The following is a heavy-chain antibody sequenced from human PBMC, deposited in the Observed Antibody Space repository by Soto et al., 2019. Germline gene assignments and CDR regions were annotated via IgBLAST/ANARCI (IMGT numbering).Heavy chain of an antibody. D-gene: IGHD5-18*01. V-gene: IGHV1-3*01. CDR3: ARDGFTAMPNYFDY. CDR2: INAGNGNT. J-gene: IGHJ4*02. Sequence: GASVKVSCKASGYTFTSYGISWVRQAPGQGLEWMGWINAGNGNTKYSQKFQGRVTITRDTSASTAYMELSSLRSEDTAVYYCARDGFTAMPNYFDYWGQGTLVTVS. CDR1: GYTFTSYG.